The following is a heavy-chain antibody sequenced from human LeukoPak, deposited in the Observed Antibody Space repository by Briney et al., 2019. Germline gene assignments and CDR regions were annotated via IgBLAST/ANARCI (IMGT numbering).Heavy chain of an antibody. D-gene: IGHD3-3*01. Sequence: SETLSLTCTVSGGSISSYYWSWIRQPAGKGLEWIWRIYTSGSTNYNPSLKSRVTMSVDTSKNQFSLKLSSVTAADTAVHYCARVDFSYYYGMDVWGQGTTVTVSS. V-gene: IGHV4-4*07. CDR3: ARVDFSYYYGMDV. J-gene: IGHJ6*02. CDR1: GGSISSYY. CDR2: IYTSGST.